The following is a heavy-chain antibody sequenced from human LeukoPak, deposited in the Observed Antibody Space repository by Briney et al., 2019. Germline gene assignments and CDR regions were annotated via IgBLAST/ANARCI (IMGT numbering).Heavy chain of an antibody. CDR1: GGSISSYY. J-gene: IGHJ4*02. Sequence: PSETLSLTCTVSGGSISSYYWSWIRQPPGKGLEWIGYIYYSGSTNYNPSLKSRVTISVDTSKNQFSLKLSSVTAADTAVYYCARAGRSSYSSSWYYFDYWGQGTLVTVSS. CDR2: IYYSGST. CDR3: ARAGRSSYSSSWYYFDY. V-gene: IGHV4-59*01. D-gene: IGHD6-13*01.